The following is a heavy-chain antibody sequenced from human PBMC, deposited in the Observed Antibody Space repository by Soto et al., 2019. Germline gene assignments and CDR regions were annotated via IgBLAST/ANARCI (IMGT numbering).Heavy chain of an antibody. CDR3: ARTRAVWFDP. CDR2: IYYSGSP. CDR1: GGSVSSGSYY. V-gene: IGHV4-61*01. J-gene: IGHJ5*02. Sequence: SETLSLTCTVSGGSVSSGSYYWSWIRQPPGKGLEWIGYIYYSGSPNNNPSLKSRVTISADTSKNQFSLDLTSVTAADTTVYYCARTRAVWFDPWGQGTLVTVSS. D-gene: IGHD6-19*01.